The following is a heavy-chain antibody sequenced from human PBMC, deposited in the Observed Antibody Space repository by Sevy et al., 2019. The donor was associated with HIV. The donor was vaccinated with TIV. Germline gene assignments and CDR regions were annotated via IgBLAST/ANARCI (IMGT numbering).Heavy chain of an antibody. CDR3: ASAPPVRSGDDSLNWFDP. V-gene: IGHV4-59*01. J-gene: IGHJ5*02. CDR2: IYYTGST. D-gene: IGHD5-12*01. Sequence: SETLSLTCTVSGGSISTYYWSWIRQPPGKGLEYIGYIYYTGSTNYNPSLKSRVTISVDTSKNQFSLNLRSVTAVDTAVYYCASAPPVRSGDDSLNWFDPWGQGTLVTVSS. CDR1: GGSISTYY.